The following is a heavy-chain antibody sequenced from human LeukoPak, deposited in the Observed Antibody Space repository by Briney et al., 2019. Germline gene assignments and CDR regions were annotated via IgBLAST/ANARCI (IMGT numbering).Heavy chain of an antibody. V-gene: IGHV1-18*01. CDR3: ARDQESDGTMIVVVPPEGDYYYGMDV. CDR2: ISAYNGNT. Sequence: ASVKVYCKASGYTFTSYGISWVRQAPGQGLEWMGWISAYNGNTNYAQKLQGRVTMTTDTSTSTAYMELRSLRSDDTAVYYCARDQESDGTMIVVVPPEGDYYYGMDVWGQGTTVTVSS. D-gene: IGHD3-22*01. J-gene: IGHJ6*02. CDR1: GYTFTSYG.